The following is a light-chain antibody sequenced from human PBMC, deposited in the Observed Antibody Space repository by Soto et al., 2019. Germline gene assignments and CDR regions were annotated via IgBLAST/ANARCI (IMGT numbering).Light chain of an antibody. J-gene: IGLJ2*01. CDR2: DVS. V-gene: IGLV2-14*03. Sequence: QSALTQPASVSGSPGQSITISCTGTSSDVGGYDYVSWYQHHPGKAPKLMIYDVSNRPSGVSNRFSGSKSGNTASLTISGLQAADEDDYYCSSYTSSSSVVFGGGTKVTVL. CDR1: SSDVGGYDY. CDR3: SSYTSSSSVV.